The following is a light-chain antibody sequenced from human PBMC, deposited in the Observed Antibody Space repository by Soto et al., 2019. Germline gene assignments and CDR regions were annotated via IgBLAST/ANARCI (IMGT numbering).Light chain of an antibody. CDR1: QSIKKD. Sequence: EIVLTQSPATLALSPGERATLSCRASQSIKKDLAWFQQKPAHAPRLLINDASNRPTGIPGRFSGSGSGTDFTLTISSLQPEDFTVYYCQQRSNWPQPFGQGNKV. V-gene: IGKV3-11*01. CDR2: DAS. CDR3: QQRSNWPQP. J-gene: IGKJ1*01.